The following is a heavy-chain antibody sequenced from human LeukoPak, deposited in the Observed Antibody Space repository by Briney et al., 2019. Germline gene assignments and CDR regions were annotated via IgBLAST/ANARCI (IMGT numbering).Heavy chain of an antibody. CDR2: LSASGRNT. J-gene: IGHJ4*02. CDR3: AKGPVRFVDFDY. Sequence: GGSLRLSCAASGFTFSSYAMSWVRQAPGKGLEYVSALSASGRNTYYADSVKGRFTISRDNSKNTLYLQMNSLRAEDTAVYYCAKGPVRFVDFDYWGQGTLVTVSS. V-gene: IGHV3-23*01. CDR1: GFTFSSYA. D-gene: IGHD3-3*01.